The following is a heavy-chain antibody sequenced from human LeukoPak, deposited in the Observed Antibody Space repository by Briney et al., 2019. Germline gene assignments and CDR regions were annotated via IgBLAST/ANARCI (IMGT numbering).Heavy chain of an antibody. D-gene: IGHD6-13*01. CDR1: GGSISSSNW. V-gene: IGHV4-4*02. CDR2: IYHSGST. CDR3: TILYSSSWYSDAFDI. J-gene: IGHJ3*02. Sequence: SGTLSLTCAVSGGSISSSNWWSWVRQPPGRGLEWIGEIYHSGSTNYNPSLKSRVTISVGTSKNQFSLKLSSVTAADTAVYYYTILYSSSWYSDAFDIWGQGTMVTVSS.